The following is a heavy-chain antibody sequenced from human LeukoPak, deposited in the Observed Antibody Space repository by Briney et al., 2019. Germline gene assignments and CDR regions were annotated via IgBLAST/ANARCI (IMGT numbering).Heavy chain of an antibody. Sequence: SETLSLTCAVYGGSFSGYYWSWIRQPPGKGLEWIGEINHSGSTNYNPSLKSRVTISVDTSKNQFSLKLSSVTAADTAVYYCARDGGYGDHGFDYWGQGTLVTVSS. D-gene: IGHD4-17*01. CDR2: INHSGST. CDR3: ARDGGYGDHGFDY. CDR1: GGSFSGYY. J-gene: IGHJ4*02. V-gene: IGHV4-34*01.